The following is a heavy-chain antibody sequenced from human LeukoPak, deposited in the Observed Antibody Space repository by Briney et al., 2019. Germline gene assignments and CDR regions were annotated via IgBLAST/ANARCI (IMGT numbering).Heavy chain of an antibody. V-gene: IGHV4-59*08. CDR2: IYYSGST. CDR3: ARRSMVRTVGYYYGMDV. Sequence: TSETLSLTCTVSGGSISSDYWSWIRQPPGKGLEWIGYIYYSGSTNYNPSLKSRATISVDTSKKQFSLKLSSVTAADTAVYYCARRSMVRTVGYYYGMDVWGQGTTVTVSS. J-gene: IGHJ6*02. CDR1: GGSISSDY. D-gene: IGHD4/OR15-4a*01.